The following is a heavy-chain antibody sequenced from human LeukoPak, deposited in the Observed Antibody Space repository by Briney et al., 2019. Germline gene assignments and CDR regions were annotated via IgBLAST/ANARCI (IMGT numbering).Heavy chain of an antibody. D-gene: IGHD1/OR15-1a*01. V-gene: IGHV4-4*07. CDR2: IYTSGST. Sequence: SETLSLTCTVSGGSISSYYWSWIRQPAGKGLEWIGRIYTSGSTNYNPSLKSRVTMSVDTSKDQFSLKLSSVTAADTAVYYCARDSNPRTGNAFDIWGQGTMVTVSS. J-gene: IGHJ3*02. CDR1: GGSISSYY. CDR3: ARDSNPRTGNAFDI.